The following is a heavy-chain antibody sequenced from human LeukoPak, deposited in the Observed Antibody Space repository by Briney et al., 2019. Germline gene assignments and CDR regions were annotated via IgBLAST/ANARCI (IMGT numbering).Heavy chain of an antibody. D-gene: IGHD3-10*01. V-gene: IGHV1-46*01. CDR1: GYTFTSYY. CDR3: ARGTLTMVRGVIGWFDP. J-gene: IGHJ5*02. CDR2: SNPSGGST. Sequence: ASVKVSCKASGYTFTSYYMHWVRQAPGQGLEWMGISNPSGGSTSYAQKFQGRVTMTRDTSTSTVYMELSSLRSEDTAVYYCARGTLTMVRGVIGWFDPWGQGTLVTVSS.